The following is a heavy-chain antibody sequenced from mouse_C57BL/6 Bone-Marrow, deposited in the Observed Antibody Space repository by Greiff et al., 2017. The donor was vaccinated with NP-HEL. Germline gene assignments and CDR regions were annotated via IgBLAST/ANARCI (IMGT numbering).Heavy chain of an antibody. CDR3: ARSREYPAWCAY. CDR1: GYTFTSYG. D-gene: IGHD5-1*01. CDR2: IYPRSGNT. Sequence: VQLQQSGAELARPGASVKLSCKASGYTFTSYGISWVKQRTGQGLEWIGEIYPRSGNTYYNEKFKGKATLTADKSSSTAYMQLRSLTSEDSAVYFCARSREYPAWCAYWGQGTLVTVSA. V-gene: IGHV1-81*01. J-gene: IGHJ3*01.